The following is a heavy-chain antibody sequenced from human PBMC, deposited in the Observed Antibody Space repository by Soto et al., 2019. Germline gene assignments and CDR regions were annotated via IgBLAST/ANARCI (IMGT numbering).Heavy chain of an antibody. V-gene: IGHV4-59*01. CDR3: ARVAPRLLWFGELYFDY. CDR2: IYYSGST. CDR1: GGSISSYY. Sequence: PSETLSLTCTVSGGSISSYYWSWIRQPPGKGLEWIGYIYYSGSTNYNPSLKSRVTISVDTSKNQFSLKLSSVTAADTAVYYCARVAPRLLWFGELYFDYWGQGTLVTGST. D-gene: IGHD3-10*01. J-gene: IGHJ4*02.